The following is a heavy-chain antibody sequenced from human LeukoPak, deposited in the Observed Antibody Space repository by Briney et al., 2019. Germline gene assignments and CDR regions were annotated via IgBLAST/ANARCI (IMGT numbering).Heavy chain of an antibody. Sequence: PSETLSLTCTVSGGSISSYYWSWIRQPPGKGLEWIGYIHYSGSTNYNPSLKSRVTISVDTSKNQFSLKLSSVTAADTAVYYCARERRSGTYYYFDYWGQGILVTVSS. V-gene: IGHV4-59*01. D-gene: IGHD3-10*01. CDR3: ARERRSGTYYYFDY. CDR1: GGSISSYY. CDR2: IHYSGST. J-gene: IGHJ4*02.